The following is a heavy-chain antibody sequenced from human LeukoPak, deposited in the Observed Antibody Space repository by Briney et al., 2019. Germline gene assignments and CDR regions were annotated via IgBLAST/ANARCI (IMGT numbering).Heavy chain of an antibody. CDR1: GFTFSSYW. CDR3: ARDAFGVDKSPF. V-gene: IGHV3-74*01. J-gene: IGHJ4*02. D-gene: IGHD3-3*01. Sequence: GGSQRLSCAASGFTFSSYWMHWVRQAPGKGLVWVSRINSDGSSTSYADSVKGRFTISRDNAKNTLYLEMNSLRAEDTAVYYCARDAFGVDKSPFWGQGTLVTVSS. CDR2: INSDGSST.